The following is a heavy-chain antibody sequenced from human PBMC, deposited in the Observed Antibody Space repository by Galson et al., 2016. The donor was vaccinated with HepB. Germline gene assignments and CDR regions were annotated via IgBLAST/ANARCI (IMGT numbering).Heavy chain of an antibody. D-gene: IGHD4-23*01. V-gene: IGHV3-7*01. CDR2: IKQDGSEK. J-gene: IGHJ4*02. CDR3: AREGSGGFDY. CDR1: GFTFSSYW. Sequence: SLRLSCAASGFTFSSYWMSWVRQAPGKGLEWVANIKQDGSEKSYVDSVEGRFTISRDNAKNPLYLQMNSLRVEDTAVYYCAREGSGGFDYWGQGTLVTVSS.